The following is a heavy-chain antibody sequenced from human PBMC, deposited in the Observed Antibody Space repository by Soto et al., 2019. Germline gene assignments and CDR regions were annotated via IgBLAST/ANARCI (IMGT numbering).Heavy chain of an antibody. V-gene: IGHV4-31*03. CDR1: GGSISSGGYY. CDR3: ARDLSGIFGVVNYYMDV. Sequence: ASETLSLTCTVSGGSISSGGYYWSWIRQHPGKGLEWIGYIYYSGSTYHSPSLKRRVTISVDTSKNQFSLKLSSVTAADTAVYYCARDLSGIFGVVNYYMDVRGKGTTVTVSS. D-gene: IGHD3-3*01. J-gene: IGHJ6*03. CDR2: IYYSGST.